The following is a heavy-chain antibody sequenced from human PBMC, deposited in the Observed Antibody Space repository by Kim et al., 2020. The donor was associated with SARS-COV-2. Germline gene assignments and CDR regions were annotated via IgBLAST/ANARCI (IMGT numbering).Heavy chain of an antibody. CDR2: IRSKAYGGTT. D-gene: IGHD5-18*01. J-gene: IGHJ4*02. V-gene: IGHV3-49*04. Sequence: GGSLRLSCTASGFTFGDYAMSWVRQAPGKGLEWVGFIRSKAYGGTTEYAASVKGRFTISRDDSKSIAYLQMNSLKTEDTAVYYCTRGWIQLWLGDYFDYWGQGTLVTVSS. CDR1: GFTFGDYA. CDR3: TRGWIQLWLGDYFDY.